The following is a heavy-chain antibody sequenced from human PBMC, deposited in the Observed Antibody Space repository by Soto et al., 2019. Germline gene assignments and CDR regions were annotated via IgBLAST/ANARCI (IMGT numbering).Heavy chain of an antibody. Sequence: RPPVKLARKTAGYTYSVYYRDWGMQAPGQGLEWMGIINPSGGSTSYAQKFQGRVTMTRDTSTSTVYMELSSLRSEDTVVYYCARERGTRCYNTRGQRTLVTVSS. CDR1: GYTYSVYY. CDR3: ARERGTRCYNT. V-gene: IGHV1-46*01. J-gene: IGHJ4*02. D-gene: IGHD2-2*02. CDR2: INPSGGST.